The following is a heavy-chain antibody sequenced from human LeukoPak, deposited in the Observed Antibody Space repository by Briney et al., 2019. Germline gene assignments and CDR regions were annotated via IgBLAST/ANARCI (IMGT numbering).Heavy chain of an antibody. CDR3: AKMPCYYYDSSGYCSYYFDY. J-gene: IGHJ4*02. V-gene: IGHV3-23*01. Sequence: PGGSLRLSCAAYGFTFSSYAMSWVRQAPGKGLEWVSAISGSGGSTYYADSVKGRFTISRDNSKNTLYLQMNSLRAEDTAVYYCAKMPCYYYDSSGYCSYYFDYWGQGTLVTVSS. CDR1: GFTFSSYA. D-gene: IGHD3-22*01. CDR2: ISGSGGST.